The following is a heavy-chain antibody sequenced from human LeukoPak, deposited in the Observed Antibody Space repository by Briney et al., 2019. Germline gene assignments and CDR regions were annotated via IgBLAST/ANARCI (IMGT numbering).Heavy chain of an antibody. V-gene: IGHV1-18*01. D-gene: IGHD3-10*01. CDR2: ISAYNGNT. J-gene: IGHJ5*02. CDR1: GYTFTSYG. Sequence: ASVKVSCKASGYTFTSYGISWVRQAPGQGLEWMGWISAYNGNTNYAQKLQGRVTMTTDTSTSTAYMELRSLRSDDTAVYYCARDADLYGSRLNSFDPWGQGTLVTVSS. CDR3: ARDADLYGSRLNSFDP.